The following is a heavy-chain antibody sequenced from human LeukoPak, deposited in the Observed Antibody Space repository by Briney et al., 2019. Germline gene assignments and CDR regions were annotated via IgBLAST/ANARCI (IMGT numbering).Heavy chain of an antibody. CDR3: ANWNPYYYGMDV. V-gene: IGHV3-30*18. D-gene: IGHD1-1*01. CDR2: ISYDGSNK. CDR1: GFTFSSYG. Sequence: GGSLRLSCAASGFTFSSYGMHWVRQAPGKGLEWVAVISYDGSNKYYADSVKGRFTISRDNSKNTLYLQMNGLRAEDTAVYYCANWNPYYYGMDVWGQGTTVTVSS. J-gene: IGHJ6*02.